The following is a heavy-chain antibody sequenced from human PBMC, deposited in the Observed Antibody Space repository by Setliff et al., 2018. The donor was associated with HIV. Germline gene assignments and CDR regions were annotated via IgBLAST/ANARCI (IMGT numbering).Heavy chain of an antibody. V-gene: IGHV3-48*03. Sequence: GGSLRLSCAASGFTFSSYEMNWVRQAPGKGLELVSYISHTGSTVYYADSVKGRFTISRDNAKNSLYPQMNSLRAEDTAVYYCARVPGWRAPFWGQGTLVTVSS. CDR2: ISHTGSTV. J-gene: IGHJ4*02. CDR1: GFTFSSYE. D-gene: IGHD6-19*01. CDR3: ARVPGWRAPF.